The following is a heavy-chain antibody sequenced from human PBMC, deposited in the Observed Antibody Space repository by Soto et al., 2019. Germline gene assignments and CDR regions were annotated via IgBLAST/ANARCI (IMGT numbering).Heavy chain of an antibody. D-gene: IGHD5-12*01. CDR2: IWYDGSNK. Sequence: PGGSLRLSFAASGFTFSSYGMHWVRQAPGKGLEWVAVIWYDGSNKYYADSVKGRFTISRDNSKNTLYLQMNSLRAEDTALYYCARDPSGLVATFYFDYWGQGTLVTVSS. V-gene: IGHV3-33*01. J-gene: IGHJ4*02. CDR1: GFTFSSYG. CDR3: ARDPSGLVATFYFDY.